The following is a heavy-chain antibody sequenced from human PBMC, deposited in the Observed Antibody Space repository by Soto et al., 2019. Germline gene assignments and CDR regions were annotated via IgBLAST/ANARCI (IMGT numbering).Heavy chain of an antibody. Sequence: PSETLSLTCSVSGGTITSGRSSWNWIRQSPGKGLEWIAYIYHSGSTYYNPSLKSRVTISVDRSENQFSLKLTSVTAADTAVYYCVREAVASGPSYLDTCGTGTLVTVGS. CDR1: GGTITSGRSS. V-gene: IGHV4-30-2*06. CDR3: VREAVASGPSYLDT. D-gene: IGHD6-6*01. J-gene: IGHJ5*02. CDR2: IYHSGST.